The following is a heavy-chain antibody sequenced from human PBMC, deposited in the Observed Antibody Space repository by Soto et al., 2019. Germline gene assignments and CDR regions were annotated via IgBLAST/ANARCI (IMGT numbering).Heavy chain of an antibody. V-gene: IGHV1-69*06. D-gene: IGHD3-16*01. CDR1: GGTFSSYA. J-gene: IGHJ5*02. CDR2: IIPIYGTA. Sequence: GASVKVSCKASGGTFSSYAISWVRQAPGQGLEWMGGIIPIYGTANYAQKFQDRVTITADRSTSTAYMELSSLRSEDTAMYYCASSGGDGGLTDWFDPWGQGTLVTVSS. CDR3: ASSGGDGGLTDWFDP.